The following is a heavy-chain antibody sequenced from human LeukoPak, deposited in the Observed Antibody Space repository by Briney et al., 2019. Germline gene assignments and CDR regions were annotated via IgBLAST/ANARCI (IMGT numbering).Heavy chain of an antibody. D-gene: IGHD6-6*01. CDR2: LPPDELGI. V-gene: IGHV3-74*01. CDR3: VGTIASRGSEY. CDR1: GFTFTNYW. Sequence: GGSLRLSCAASGFTFTNYWMHWVRQAPGMGLVWVSRLPPDELGIIYADSVKGRFTVSRDNAKNTVYLQMNNLRVDDTAMYYCVGTIASRGSEYWGQGTLVTVSS. J-gene: IGHJ4*02.